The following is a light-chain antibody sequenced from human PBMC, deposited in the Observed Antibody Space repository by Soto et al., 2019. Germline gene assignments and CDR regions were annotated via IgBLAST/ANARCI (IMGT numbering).Light chain of an antibody. CDR1: SSKIGAGFD. Sequence: QSVLTQPPSVSGAPGQRVTIACTGSSSKIGAGFDVHWYQQLPGSAPKLLIYSNNNRPSGVPDRFSVSRSATSASLAITGLQAADEADYYCQSYDSSLSAYVFGTATKLTVL. CDR3: QSYDSSLSAYV. J-gene: IGLJ1*01. CDR2: SNN. V-gene: IGLV1-40*01.